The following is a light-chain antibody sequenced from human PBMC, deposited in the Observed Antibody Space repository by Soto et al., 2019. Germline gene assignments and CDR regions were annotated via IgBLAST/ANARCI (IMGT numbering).Light chain of an antibody. J-gene: IGKJ2*03. CDR3: QQYKTYPS. CDR2: KAS. Sequence: DIQMTQSPSSLSAAVGDRVTITCRASQSISDWLAWYQQKPGKAPKVLISKASTLQSGVPSRFSGSGSGTEFTLTINSLQPGDFATYFCQQYKTYPSFGQGTKLEI. V-gene: IGKV1-5*03. CDR1: QSISDW.